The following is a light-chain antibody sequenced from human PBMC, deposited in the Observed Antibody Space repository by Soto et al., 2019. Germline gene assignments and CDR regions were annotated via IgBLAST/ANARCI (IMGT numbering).Light chain of an antibody. CDR1: SSDVGFSNY. CDR2: DVA. CDR3: CSYVGGDTLI. V-gene: IGLV2-11*01. Sequence: QSALTQPRSVSGSTGQTVTISCTGTSSDVGFSNYISWYQQHPGEAPKLVIYDVAQRPSGVPDRLSGSRSGKTASLTISGLQADDEADYYCCSYVGGDTLIFGSGTKATVL. J-gene: IGLJ1*01.